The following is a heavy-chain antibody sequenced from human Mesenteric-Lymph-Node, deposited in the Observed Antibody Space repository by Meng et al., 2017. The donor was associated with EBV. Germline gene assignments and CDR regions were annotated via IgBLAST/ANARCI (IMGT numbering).Heavy chain of an antibody. D-gene: IGHD5-12*01. J-gene: IGHJ4*02. CDR1: GGSISSGGYY. Sequence: QLPLQESGPGLVKPSQTLSLTCAVSGGSISSGGYYWSWIRQPPGKGLEWIGYIYYSGSTYYNPSLKSRVTISVDTSKNQFSLKLSSVTAADTAVYYCARGLEVATMSYWGQGTLVTVSS. CDR2: IYYSGST. V-gene: IGHV4-30-4*01. CDR3: ARGLEVATMSY.